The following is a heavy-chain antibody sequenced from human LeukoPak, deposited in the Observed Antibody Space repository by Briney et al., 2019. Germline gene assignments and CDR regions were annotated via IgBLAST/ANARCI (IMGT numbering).Heavy chain of an antibody. CDR1: GFTFDDFG. CDR3: ARGYDYNNPGLDY. J-gene: IGHJ4*02. D-gene: IGHD4-11*01. V-gene: IGHV3-20*04. CDR2: IHWNGEST. Sequence: PGGSLRLSCAASGFTFDDFGMSWVRQAPGKGLEWVSGIHWNGESTADADSVKGRFTISRDNAKNSLYLQMNSLRAEDTALYYCARGYDYNNPGLDYWGQGTLVTVSS.